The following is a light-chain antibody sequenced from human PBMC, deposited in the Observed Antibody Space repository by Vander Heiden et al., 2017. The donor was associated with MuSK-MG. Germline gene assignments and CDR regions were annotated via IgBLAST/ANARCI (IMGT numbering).Light chain of an antibody. J-gene: IGLJ1*01. CDR3: CSYAGTNIHV. CDR1: SGDVGAYDS. Sequence: QSALTQPRSVSGSPGQSVTISCTGTSGDVGAYDSVSWYQQYPGKAPKFIIYDVSQRPSGVPHRFSGSKSGNTASLSISGLQADDEADYYCCSYAGTNIHVFGTGTRVTVL. CDR2: DVS. V-gene: IGLV2-11*01.